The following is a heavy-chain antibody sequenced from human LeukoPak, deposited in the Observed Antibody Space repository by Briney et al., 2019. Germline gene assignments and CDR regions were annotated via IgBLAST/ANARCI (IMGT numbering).Heavy chain of an antibody. CDR2: ITGGSGAK. J-gene: IGHJ4*02. CDR3: AKDTPLTTYTSGWSSNSFDY. CDR1: GFTFSSFA. Sequence: PGGSLRVSCTVSGFTFSSFAMSWVRQAPGKGLEWVSTITGGSGAKYYADSVKGRFTISRDNSKDTLHLQMHSLRAEDTAVYFCAKDTPLTTYTSGWSSNSFDYWGQGTLVAVSS. V-gene: IGHV3-23*01. D-gene: IGHD6-19*01.